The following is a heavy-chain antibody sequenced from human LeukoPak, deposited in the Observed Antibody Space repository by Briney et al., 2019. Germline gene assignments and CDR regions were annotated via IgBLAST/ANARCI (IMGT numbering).Heavy chain of an antibody. CDR2: IYYSGNT. CDR1: GGSISSSSYY. J-gene: IGHJ4*02. Sequence: SETLSLTCTVSGGSISSSSYYWGWIRQPPGKGLEWNGSIYYSGNTYYNPSLKSRVTISVDTSKNQFSLKLSSVTAADTAVYYCATASPYYDILTGYSNYFDYWGQGTLVTVSS. D-gene: IGHD3-9*01. V-gene: IGHV4-39*01. CDR3: ATASPYYDILTGYSNYFDY.